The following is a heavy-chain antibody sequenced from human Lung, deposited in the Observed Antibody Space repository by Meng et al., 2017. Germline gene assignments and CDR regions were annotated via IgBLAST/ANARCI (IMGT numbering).Heavy chain of an antibody. J-gene: IGHJ4*02. Sequence: QVQLQAAGPGQVKPAGTLSLTCAVSGGSSTSSTWWRCVLQSPGKGREWLGEIFHSGGTNYNPPLESRVTTSVDKSKNQFSLKMSSVTAADTATYYCAGYAISSSGGGDYWGQGTLVTVSS. CDR3: AGYAISSSGGGDY. CDR1: GGSSTSSTW. V-gene: IGHV4-4*02. D-gene: IGHD2-8*01. CDR2: IFHSGGT.